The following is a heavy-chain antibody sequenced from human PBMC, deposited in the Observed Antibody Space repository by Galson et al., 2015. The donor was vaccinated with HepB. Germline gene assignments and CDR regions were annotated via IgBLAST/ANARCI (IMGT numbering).Heavy chain of an antibody. J-gene: IGHJ4*02. D-gene: IGHD2-8*01. Sequence: SETLSLTCAGYVGSFSGYYWNWIRQPPGKGLEWIGEINHLRSTNYNPSLQSRVTISVDTSKNQFSLRLTSVTAADTAMYYYVLYVSDESTKDSNVHPSVLDYWGRGSLVTVSS. V-gene: IGHV4-34*01. CDR2: INHLRST. CDR1: VGSFSGYY. CDR3: VLYVSDESTKDSNVHPSVLDY.